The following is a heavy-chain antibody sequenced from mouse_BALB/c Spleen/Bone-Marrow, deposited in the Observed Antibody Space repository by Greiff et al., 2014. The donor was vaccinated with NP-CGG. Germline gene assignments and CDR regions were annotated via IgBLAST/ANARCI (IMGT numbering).Heavy chain of an antibody. V-gene: IGHV2-3*01. Sequence: QVQLQQPGPGLVAPSQSLSITCTVSGFSLTSYGVSWVRQPPGKGPEWLGVIWGDGSTNYHSALISRLSISKDNSKSQIFLKLNQLQTDGPATVHRAQAKRAPFDYWGQGTTLTVSS. J-gene: IGHJ2*01. D-gene: IGHD3-1*01. CDR3: AQAKRAPFDY. CDR2: IWGDGST. CDR1: GFSLTSYG.